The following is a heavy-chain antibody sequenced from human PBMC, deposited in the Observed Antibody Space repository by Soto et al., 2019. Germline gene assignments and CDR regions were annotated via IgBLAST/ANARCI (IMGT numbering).Heavy chain of an antibody. CDR3: DGLAGEAFDI. CDR2: IYYSGST. D-gene: IGHD3-3*02. CDR1: GGSISSSSYY. V-gene: IGHV4-39*01. Sequence: SETLSLTCTVSGGSISSSSYYWGWIRQPPGKGLEWIGSIYYSGSTYYNLSLKSRVTISVDTSKNQFSLKLSSVTAADTAVYYCDGLAGEAFDIWGQGTMVTVSS. J-gene: IGHJ3*02.